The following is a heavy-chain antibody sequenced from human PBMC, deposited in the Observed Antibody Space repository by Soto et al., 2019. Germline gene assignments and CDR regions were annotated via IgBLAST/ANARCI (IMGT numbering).Heavy chain of an antibody. CDR2: IYYSGST. CDR3: SRGEARVAMPSGY. CDR1: GGSISSYY. D-gene: IGHD2-2*01. J-gene: IGHJ4*02. V-gene: IGHV4-59*01. Sequence: QVQLQESGPGLVKPSETLSLTCTVSGGSISSYYWSWIRQPPGKGLEWIGYIYYSGSTNYNPSLKSRVTISVDTSKNQFSLKLSSVTAADTAVYYCSRGEARVAMPSGYWGAGALGTVSS.